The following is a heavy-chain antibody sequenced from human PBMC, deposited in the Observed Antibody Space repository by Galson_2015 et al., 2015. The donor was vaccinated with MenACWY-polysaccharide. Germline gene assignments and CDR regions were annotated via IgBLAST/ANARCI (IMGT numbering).Heavy chain of an antibody. V-gene: IGHV3-7*01. J-gene: IGHJ5*01. CDR1: GFTFSNYW. Sequence: SLRLSCAASGFTFSNYWMSWVRQAPGKGLEWVANIKQDGSAEYYVDSVRGRFTISRDNAKNSVYLQMSSLRAEDTAVYYCARDTWFDYWGQGTLVTVSS. CDR2: IKQDGSAE. CDR3: ARDTWFDY.